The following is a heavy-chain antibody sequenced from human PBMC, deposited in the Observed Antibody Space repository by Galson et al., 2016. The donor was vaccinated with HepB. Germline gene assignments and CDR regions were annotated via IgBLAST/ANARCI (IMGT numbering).Heavy chain of an antibody. CDR3: TTGGWSTGSYYSGGFDY. D-gene: IGHD1-26*01. V-gene: IGHV3-15*01. CDR1: GLPFSDAF. Sequence: SLRLSCAATGLPFSDAFLTWVRQAPGKELEWVGRITSKSDGERRDYSAPVKGRFSISRDDSRNTLYLQMNSLKTDDTAMYYCTTGGWSTGSYYSGGFDYWGQGALVTVAA. J-gene: IGHJ4*02. CDR2: ITSKSDGERR.